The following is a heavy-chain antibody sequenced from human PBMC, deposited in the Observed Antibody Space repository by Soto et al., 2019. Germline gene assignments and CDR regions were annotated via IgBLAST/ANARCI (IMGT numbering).Heavy chain of an antibody. V-gene: IGHV4-4*07. Sequence: SETLSLTCSVSGDSISNYYWNWIRQPAGQGLEWIGRIYTGGSTNYNPSLKSRVTMSVDTSKNQFSLKLTSLTAADTAVYFCAGDQGHYYYGMAVWGQGTTVTVSS. J-gene: IGHJ6*02. CDR2: IYTGGST. CDR3: AGDQGHYYYGMAV. CDR1: GDSISNYY.